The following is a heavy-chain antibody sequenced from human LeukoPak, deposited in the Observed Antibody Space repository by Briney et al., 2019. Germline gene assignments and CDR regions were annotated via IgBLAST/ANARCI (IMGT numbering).Heavy chain of an antibody. V-gene: IGHV4-34*01. J-gene: IGHJ5*02. CDR1: GGSFSGYY. Sequence: SETLSLTCAVYGGSFSGYYWSWIRQPPGKGLEWIGEINHSGSTNYNPSLKSRVTISVDTSKNQFSLKLSSVTAADTAVYYCAQQDSSGWYFDPWGQGTLVTVSS. CDR3: AQQDSSGWYFDP. CDR2: INHSGST. D-gene: IGHD6-13*01.